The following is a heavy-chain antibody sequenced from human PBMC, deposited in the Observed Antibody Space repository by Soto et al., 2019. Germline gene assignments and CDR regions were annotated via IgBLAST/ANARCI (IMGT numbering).Heavy chain of an antibody. D-gene: IGHD6-19*01. Sequence: SETLSLTCAVYGGSFSGYYWSWIRQPPGKGLEYIGEINHSGSTTYNPSLRSRLTISVDTSKNQFSLKLSSVTAADTALYYCARGSIAVAVTPPLDYWGQGTLVTVSS. J-gene: IGHJ4*02. CDR3: ARGSIAVAVTPPLDY. CDR2: INHSGST. CDR1: GGSFSGYY. V-gene: IGHV4-34*01.